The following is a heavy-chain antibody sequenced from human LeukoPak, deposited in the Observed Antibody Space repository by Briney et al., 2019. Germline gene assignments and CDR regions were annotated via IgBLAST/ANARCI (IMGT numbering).Heavy chain of an antibody. CDR2: MNPNSGNT. J-gene: IGHJ4*02. D-gene: IGHD2-21*02. CDR3: ARARSHIVVVTAFDY. V-gene: IGHV1-8*03. Sequence: ASVKVSCKASGYTFTSYDINWVRQATGQGLEWMGWMNPNSGNTGYAQKFQGRVTITKNTSISTAYMELSSLRSDDTAVYYCARARSHIVVVTAFDYWGQGTLVTVSS. CDR1: GYTFTSYD.